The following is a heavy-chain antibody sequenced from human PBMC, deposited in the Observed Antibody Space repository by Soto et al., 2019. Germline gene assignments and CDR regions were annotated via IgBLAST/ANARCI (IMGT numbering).Heavy chain of an antibody. CDR2: IYYSGST. Sequence: PSETLSLTCTVSGGSISSYYWSWIRQPPGKGLEWIGYIYYSGSTNYNPSLKSRVTISVDTSKNQFSLKLSSVTAADTAVYYCAREATTVSWNYYYYMDVWGKGTTVTVSS. CDR3: AREATTVSWNYYYYMDV. J-gene: IGHJ6*03. V-gene: IGHV4-59*01. CDR1: GGSISSYY. D-gene: IGHD4-4*01.